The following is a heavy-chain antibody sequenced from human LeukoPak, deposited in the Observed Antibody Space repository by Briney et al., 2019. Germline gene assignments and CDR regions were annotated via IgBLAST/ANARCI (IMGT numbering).Heavy chain of an antibody. CDR1: GFTFSSYG. J-gene: IGHJ4*02. V-gene: IGHV3-23*01. CDR3: AKYGSGSYYKGDFDY. CDR2: ISGSGGST. D-gene: IGHD3-10*01. Sequence: PGGSLRLSCAASGFTFSSYGMSWVRQAPGKGLEWVSAISGSGGSTYYADSVKGRFTISRDNSKNTLYLQMNSLRAEDTAVYYCAKYGSGSYYKGDFDYWGQGTLVTVSS.